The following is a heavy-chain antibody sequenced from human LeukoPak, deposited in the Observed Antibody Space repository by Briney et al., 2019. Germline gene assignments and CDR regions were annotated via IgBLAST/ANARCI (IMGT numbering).Heavy chain of an antibody. D-gene: IGHD3-10*01. CDR3: ARDAVQVRGGVWGK. J-gene: IGHJ4*02. V-gene: IGHV1-2*02. CDR1: GNTFTGYY. CDR2: INPNSGGT. Sequence: GASVKVSCKASGNTFTGYYMHWVRQAPGQGLEWMGWINPNSGGTNYAQKFQGRVIMTRDTSISTAYMELSRLRSDDTAVYYCARDAVQVRGGVWGKWGQGTLVTVSS.